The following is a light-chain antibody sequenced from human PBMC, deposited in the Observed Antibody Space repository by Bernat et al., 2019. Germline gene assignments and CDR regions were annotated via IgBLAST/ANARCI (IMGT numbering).Light chain of an antibody. CDR1: SSDVGSYNL. V-gene: IGLV2-23*02. CDR3: WEYAGDDAWV. CDR2: EVS. Sequence: QSALTPPASVSGSLGQSITISCTGTSSDVGSYNLVSWYQHHPGKAPKLIIFEVSKRPLGISDRFSASKSGNTASLTISGLQAEDEAEYQCWEYAGDDAWVFGGRTRLTVL. J-gene: IGLJ3*02.